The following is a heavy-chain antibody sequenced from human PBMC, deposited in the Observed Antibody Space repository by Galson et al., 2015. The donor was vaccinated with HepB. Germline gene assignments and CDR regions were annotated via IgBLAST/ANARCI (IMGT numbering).Heavy chain of an antibody. CDR1: GFTFSSYA. V-gene: IGHV3-23*01. CDR2: ISGSGGST. CDR3: APWGFYYYRCYYV. J-gene: IGHJ4*02. D-gene: IGHD3-10*01. Sequence: SLRLSCAASGFTFSSYAMSWVRQAPGKGLEWVSAISGSGGSTYYADSVKGRFTISRDNSKNTLYLQIDSLRAQDTAVYYCAPWGFYYYRCYYVWGQGTLVTVSS.